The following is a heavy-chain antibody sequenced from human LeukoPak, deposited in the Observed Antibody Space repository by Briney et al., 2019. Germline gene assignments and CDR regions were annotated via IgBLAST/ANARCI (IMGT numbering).Heavy chain of an antibody. CDR3: AGAGVAGQVIDY. D-gene: IGHD6-19*01. V-gene: IGHV3-23*01. CDR1: GFTFGSYG. J-gene: IGHJ4*02. Sequence: GGSLRLSCAASGFTFGSYGMSWVRQAPGKGLEWVSGISSFGGRTYYADSVKGRFTISRDNSKNTLYLQMSSLRADDTAVYYCAGAGVAGQVIDYWGQGTLVTVSS. CDR2: ISSFGGRT.